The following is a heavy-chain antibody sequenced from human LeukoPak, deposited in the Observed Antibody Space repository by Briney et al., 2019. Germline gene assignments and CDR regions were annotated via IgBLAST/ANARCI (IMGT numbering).Heavy chain of an antibody. CDR1: GFTFSSYS. CDR3: ARDGMPLSTDYYYYYGMDV. CDR2: ISSSSSTI. V-gene: IGHV3-48*02. D-gene: IGHD1-26*01. J-gene: IGHJ6*02. Sequence: RPGGSLRLSCAASGFTFSSYSMNWVRQAPGKGLEWVSYISSSSSTIYYADSVKGRFTISRDNAKNSLYLQMNSLRDEDTAVYYCARDGMPLSTDYYYYYGMDVWGQGTTVTVSS.